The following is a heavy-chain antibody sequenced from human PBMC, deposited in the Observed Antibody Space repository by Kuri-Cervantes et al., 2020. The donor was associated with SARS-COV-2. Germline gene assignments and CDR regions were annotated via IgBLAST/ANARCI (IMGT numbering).Heavy chain of an antibody. J-gene: IGHJ3*02. Sequence: GSLRLSCTVSGGSISSSSYYWGWIRQPPGKGLEWIGSIYYSGSTYYNPSLKSRVTISVDTSKNQFSLKLSSVTAADTAIYYCARGGGYGSGILNVFDIWGQGTMVTVSS. CDR2: IYYSGST. CDR3: ARGGGYGSGILNVFDI. D-gene: IGHD3-10*01. CDR1: GGSISSSSYY. V-gene: IGHV4-39*07.